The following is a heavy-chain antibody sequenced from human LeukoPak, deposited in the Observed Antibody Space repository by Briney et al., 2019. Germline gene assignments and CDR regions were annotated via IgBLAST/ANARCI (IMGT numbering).Heavy chain of an antibody. Sequence: PGRSLRLSCAASGFTLSSYDMHWVRQAPGKGLEWVAVISYDGSNKYYPDSVKGRFTISRDNSKNTLYLQMNSLRAEDTAVYYCARDWGTTYGMDVWGQGTTVTVSS. V-gene: IGHV3-30-3*01. D-gene: IGHD2-2*01. CDR3: ARDWGTTYGMDV. J-gene: IGHJ6*02. CDR1: GFTLSSYD. CDR2: ISYDGSNK.